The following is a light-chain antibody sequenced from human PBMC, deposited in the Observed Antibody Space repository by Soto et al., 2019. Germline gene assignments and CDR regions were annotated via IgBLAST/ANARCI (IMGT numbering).Light chain of an antibody. Sequence: QSALTQPPSASGSPGQSVTISCTGTSSDGGGHNFVSWYQQHPGKAPKFLIYEVTKRPSGVPDRFSGSKSGITASLTVSGLQAADEAYYYCSAYAGNNNPVIFGGGTKVTVL. J-gene: IGLJ2*01. CDR2: EVT. CDR3: SAYAGNNNPVI. V-gene: IGLV2-8*01. CDR1: SSDGGGHNF.